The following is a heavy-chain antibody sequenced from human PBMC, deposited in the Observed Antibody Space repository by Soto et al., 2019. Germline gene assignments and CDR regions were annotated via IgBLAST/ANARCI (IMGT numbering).Heavy chain of an antibody. CDR1: GFTFRNYG. CDR2: IWYDGSSK. Sequence: QVQLVESGGGVVQPGTSLRLSCVTFGFTFRNYGIHWVRQAPGKGLERVAVIWYDGSSKYYTDSVKGRLTISRDNSESAVYLQMNSLRVEDTAVYYCARDWGGPARTRVVAPDYWGQGTLVTVSP. V-gene: IGHV3-33*01. CDR3: ARDWGGPARTRVVAPDY. J-gene: IGHJ4*02. D-gene: IGHD2-21*01.